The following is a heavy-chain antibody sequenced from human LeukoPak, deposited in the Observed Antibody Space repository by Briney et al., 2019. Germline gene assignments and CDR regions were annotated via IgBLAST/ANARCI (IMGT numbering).Heavy chain of an antibody. CDR1: GYTFTSYD. V-gene: IGHV1-8*01. D-gene: IGHD6-19*01. CDR2: MNPNSGNT. CDR3: ARSVAGIYYYYYGMDV. Sequence: ASVKVSCKASGYTFTSYDISWVRQATGQGLEWMGWMNPNSGNTGYAQKFQGRVTMTRNTSISTAYMELSSLRSEDTAVYYCARSVAGIYYYYYGMDVWGQGTTVTVSS. J-gene: IGHJ6*02.